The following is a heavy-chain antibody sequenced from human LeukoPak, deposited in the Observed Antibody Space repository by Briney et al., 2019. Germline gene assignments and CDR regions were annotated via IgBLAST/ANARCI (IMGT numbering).Heavy chain of an antibody. D-gene: IGHD3-22*01. V-gene: IGHV3-23*01. CDR2: ISGSGGRT. CDR3: AKERLSSGYFDY. Sequence: PGGSLRLSCAASGFTFSTYAMSWVRQAPGKGLEWVSAISGSGGRTYYADSVKGRFTISRDNSKNTLYPQMNSLRAEDTAVYYCAKERLSSGYFDYWGQGTLVTVSS. J-gene: IGHJ4*02. CDR1: GFTFSTYA.